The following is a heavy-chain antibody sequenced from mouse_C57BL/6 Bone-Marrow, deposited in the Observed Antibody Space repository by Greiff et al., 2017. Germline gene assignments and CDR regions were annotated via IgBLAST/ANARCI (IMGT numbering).Heavy chain of an antibody. CDR2: INPNNGGT. D-gene: IGHD1-1*01. Sequence: EVKLLESGPELVKPGASVKIPCKASGYTFTDYNMDWVKQSHGKSLEWIGDINPNNGGTIYNQKFKGKATLTVDKSSSTAYMELRSLTSEDTAVYYWARGLLRCYWGQGTSVTVSS. J-gene: IGHJ4*01. V-gene: IGHV1-18*01. CDR3: ARGLLRCY. CDR1: GYTFTDYN.